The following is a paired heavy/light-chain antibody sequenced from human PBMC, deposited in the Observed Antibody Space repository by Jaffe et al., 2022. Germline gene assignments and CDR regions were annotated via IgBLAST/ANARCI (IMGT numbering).Light chain of an antibody. Sequence: EIVMTQSPATLSVSPGERATLSCRASQSVSSNLAWYQQKPGQAPRLLIYGASTRATGIPARFSGSGSGTEFTLTISSLQSEDFAVYYCQQYNNWLGTFGGGTKVEIK. CDR2: GAS. J-gene: IGKJ4*01. CDR1: QSVSSN. CDR3: QQYNNWLGT. V-gene: IGKV3-15*01.
Heavy chain of an antibody. J-gene: IGHJ5*02. CDR1: GYTFTSYG. V-gene: IGHV1-18*01. CDR2: ISAYNGNT. D-gene: IGHD3-3*01. CDR3: ARPINYDFWSGNPEGWFDP. Sequence: QVQLVQSGAEVKKPGASVKVSCKASGYTFTSYGISWVRQAPGQGLEWMGWISAYNGNTNYAQKLQGRVTMTTDTSTSTAYMELRSLRSDDTAVYYCARPINYDFWSGNPEGWFDPWGQGTLVTVSS.